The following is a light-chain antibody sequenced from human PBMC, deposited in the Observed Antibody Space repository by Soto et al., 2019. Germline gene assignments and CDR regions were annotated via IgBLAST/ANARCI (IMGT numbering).Light chain of an antibody. V-gene: IGLV2-23*02. J-gene: IGLJ2*01. CDR3: YSYAGSTTFVV. CDR2: EVT. Sequence: QSALTPPASVSGSPGQSITISCTGISSDVGRYNLVSWFQQHPGKAPKLMIYEVTKRPSGVSNRFSASKSGNTASLTISGLQAEDEADYYCYSYAGSTTFVVFGGGTKLTVL. CDR1: SSDVGRYNL.